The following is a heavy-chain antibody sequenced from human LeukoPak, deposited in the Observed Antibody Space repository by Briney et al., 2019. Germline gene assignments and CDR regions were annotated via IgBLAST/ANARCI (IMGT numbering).Heavy chain of an antibody. J-gene: IGHJ5*02. V-gene: IGHV1-18*01. Sequence: GASVKVSCKASGYTFTRYGITWVRQAPGQGLGWMGWISTYNGKTNYAQKVQDRVTMTTDTSTSTVYMELRSLRSDDTALYFCARDFSNFSYGTWFDPWGQGTLVTVSS. CDR3: ARDFSNFSYGTWFDP. CDR2: ISTYNGKT. D-gene: IGHD1-1*01. CDR1: GYTFTRYG.